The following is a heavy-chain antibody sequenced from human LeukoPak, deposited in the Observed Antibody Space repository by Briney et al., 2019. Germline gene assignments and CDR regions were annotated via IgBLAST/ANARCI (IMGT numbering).Heavy chain of an antibody. J-gene: IGHJ4*02. CDR3: ARSPLRYFDWYFDY. Sequence: GGSLRLSCAASGFTFSSYSMNWVRQAPGKGLEWVSSISSSSYIYYADSVKGRFTISRDNAKNSLYLQMNSLRAEDTAVYYCARSPLRYFDWYFDYWGQGTLVTVSS. V-gene: IGHV3-21*01. CDR1: GFTFSSYS. D-gene: IGHD3-9*01. CDR2: ISSSSYI.